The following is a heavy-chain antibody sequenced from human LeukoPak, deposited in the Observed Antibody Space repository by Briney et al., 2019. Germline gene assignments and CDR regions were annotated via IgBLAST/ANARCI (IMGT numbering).Heavy chain of an antibody. CDR3: ASPLDYGDYSWFDP. CDR2: ISGSGGST. CDR1: GFTFSSYA. J-gene: IGHJ5*02. D-gene: IGHD4-17*01. V-gene: IGHV3-23*01. Sequence: GGSLRLSCAASGFTFSSYAMSWVRQAPGKGLEWVSAISGSGGSTYYADSVKGRFTISRDNSKNTLYLQMNSLRAEDTAVYYCASPLDYGDYSWFDPWGQGTLITVSS.